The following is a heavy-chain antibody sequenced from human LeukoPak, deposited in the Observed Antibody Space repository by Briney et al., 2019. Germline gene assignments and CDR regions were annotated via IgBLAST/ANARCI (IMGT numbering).Heavy chain of an antibody. CDR1: GFTVRDNA. Sequence: PGGSLRLSCTVSGFTVRDNAMSWVRQAPGKGLKWVSFIYTTGGTHNSDSVKGRFTISRDSSKNTLYLQMNSLRAEDTAVYYCARDKWEPRYAFDIWGQGTMVTVSS. CDR2: IYTTGGT. CDR3: ARDKWEPRYAFDI. V-gene: IGHV3-53*01. J-gene: IGHJ3*02. D-gene: IGHD1-26*01.